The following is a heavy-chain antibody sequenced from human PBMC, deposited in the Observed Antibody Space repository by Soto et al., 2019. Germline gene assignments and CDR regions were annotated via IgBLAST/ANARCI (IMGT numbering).Heavy chain of an antibody. CDR2: ISAAGDP. Sequence: EVQLVESGGGLVQPGGSLRLSCEASGFTFRNYDMHWVRQGTGKGLEWVSGISAAGDPDYADSVEGRFTISRENAQNSFFLQMNSPRVGDTAVYYCARTARDFYGVDVWGQGTTVIVSS. V-gene: IGHV3-13*05. D-gene: IGHD2-21*02. CDR3: ARTARDFYGVDV. CDR1: GFTFRNYD. J-gene: IGHJ6*02.